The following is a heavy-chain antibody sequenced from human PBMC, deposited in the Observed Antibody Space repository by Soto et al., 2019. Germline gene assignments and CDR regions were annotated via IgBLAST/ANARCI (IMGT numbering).Heavy chain of an antibody. Sequence: SETLSLTCTVSGGSISSSSYYWGWIRQPPGKGLEWIGSIYYSGSTYYNPSLKSRVTISVDTSKNQFSLKLSSVTAADTAVYYCARHEEYSYGLDWFDPWGQGTLVTVSS. D-gene: IGHD5-18*01. CDR1: GGSISSSSYY. CDR3: ARHEEYSYGLDWFDP. V-gene: IGHV4-39*01. CDR2: IYYSGST. J-gene: IGHJ5*02.